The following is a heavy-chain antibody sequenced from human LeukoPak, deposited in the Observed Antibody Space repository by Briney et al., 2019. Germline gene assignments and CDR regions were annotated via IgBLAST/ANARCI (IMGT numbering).Heavy chain of an antibody. D-gene: IGHD2-15*01. CDR2: IFYSGST. Sequence: SETLSLTCTVSGGSISTSNYYWGWIRQPPGKGLEWIGNIFYSGSTYYSPSLRSRVTISVDTSKNQFSLKLRSVTAADTAVYYCARASCGGGTCYDSRGWFDPWGQGTLVTVSS. V-gene: IGHV4-39*07. CDR3: ARASCGGGTCYDSRGWFDP. CDR1: GGSISTSNYY. J-gene: IGHJ5*02.